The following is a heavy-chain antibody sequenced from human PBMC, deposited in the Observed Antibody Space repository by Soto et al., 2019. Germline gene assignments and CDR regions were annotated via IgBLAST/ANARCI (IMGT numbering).Heavy chain of an antibody. Sequence: ASVKVSCKASGYTFTNFGVTWERRAPGQGLEWMGWVSAYTDTPNYAQKFQGRVTMTIDTSTSTAYMDLRSLTYDDTAVYYCARVIPGVEPWCEPWGQGTLVTVAS. D-gene: IGHD2-2*01. CDR2: VSAYTDTP. CDR1: GYTFTNFG. J-gene: IGHJ5*02. V-gene: IGHV1-18*01. CDR3: ARVIPGVEPWCEP.